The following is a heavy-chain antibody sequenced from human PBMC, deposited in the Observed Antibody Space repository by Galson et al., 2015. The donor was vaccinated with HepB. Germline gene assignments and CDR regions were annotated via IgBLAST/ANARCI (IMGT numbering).Heavy chain of an antibody. CDR3: AAPSDYGDDYYYGMDV. Sequence: SVKVSCKASGFTFTSSALQWVRQARGQRLEWIGWIVVGSGNTNYAQKFQERVTITRDISTSTAYMELSSLRSEDTAVYYCAAPSDYGDDYYYGMDVWGQGTTVTVSS. J-gene: IGHJ6*02. D-gene: IGHD4-17*01. CDR1: GFTFTSSA. V-gene: IGHV1-58*01. CDR2: IVVGSGNT.